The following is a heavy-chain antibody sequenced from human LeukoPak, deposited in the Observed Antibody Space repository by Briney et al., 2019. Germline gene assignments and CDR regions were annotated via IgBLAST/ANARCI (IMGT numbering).Heavy chain of an antibody. D-gene: IGHD3-22*01. CDR2: SNAGNGNT. J-gene: IGHJ4*02. CDR3: ARDLFDYDSSGYPLYFDY. V-gene: IGHV1-3*02. CDR1: GYTFTSYA. Sequence: ASVKVSCKASGYTFTSYAMHWVRQAPGQRLEWMGWSNAGNGNTKYSQEFQGRVTITADKSTSTAYMELSSLRSGDTAVYYCARDLFDYDSSGYPLYFDYWGQGTLVTVSS.